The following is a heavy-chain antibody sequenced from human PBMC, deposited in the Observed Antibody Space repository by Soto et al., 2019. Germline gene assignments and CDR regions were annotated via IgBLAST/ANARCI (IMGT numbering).Heavy chain of an antibody. CDR1: GFTFSSYG. V-gene: IGHV3-33*01. Sequence: QVQLVESGGGVVQPGRSLRLSCAASGFTFSSYGMHWVRQAPGKGLEWVAVIWYDGSNKYYADSVKGRFTISRDNSKTTLYLQMNSLRAEDTAVYYCARDRIVLGGGGDYYYGMDVWGQGTTVTVSS. J-gene: IGHJ6*02. CDR3: ARDRIVLGGGGDYYYGMDV. CDR2: IWYDGSNK. D-gene: IGHD3-16*01.